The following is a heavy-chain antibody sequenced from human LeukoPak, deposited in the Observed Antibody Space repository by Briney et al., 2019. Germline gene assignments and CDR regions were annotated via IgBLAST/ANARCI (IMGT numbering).Heavy chain of an antibody. CDR1: GFTFSSYE. CDR3: ARATGTTGYFDY. Sequence: GGSLRLSCAASGFTFSSYEMNWVRQAPGKGLEGVSYISSSGSTIYYADSVKGRFTISRDNAKDSLYLQMNSLRAEDTAVYYCARATGTTGYFDYWGQGTLVTVSS. D-gene: IGHD1-1*01. V-gene: IGHV3-48*03. J-gene: IGHJ4*02. CDR2: ISSSGSTI.